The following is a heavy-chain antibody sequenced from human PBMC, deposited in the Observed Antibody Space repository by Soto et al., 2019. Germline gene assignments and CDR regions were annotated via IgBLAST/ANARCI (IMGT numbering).Heavy chain of an antibody. Sequence: QVPLQESGPGLVKPSQTLSLTCTVSGGSISSGDFYWSWIRQPPGKGLEWIGYIYYSGSTYYSPSLKSRVTISEDTSKNQFSLKLSSVTAADTAVYYCARYGDSDAFDIWGQGTMVTVSS. J-gene: IGHJ3*02. CDR1: GGSISSGDFY. D-gene: IGHD4-17*01. V-gene: IGHV4-30-4*01. CDR3: ARYGDSDAFDI. CDR2: IYYSGST.